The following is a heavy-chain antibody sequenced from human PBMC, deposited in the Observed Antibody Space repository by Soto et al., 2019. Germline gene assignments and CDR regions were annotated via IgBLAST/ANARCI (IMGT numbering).Heavy chain of an antibody. CDR2: IYYSGST. CDR3: ASFSTPQCGGDCSGRWYFDL. CDR1: GGSISSGGYY. V-gene: IGHV4-31*03. D-gene: IGHD2-21*02. J-gene: IGHJ2*01. Sequence: QVQLQESGPGLVKPSQTLSLTCTVSGGSISSGGYYWSWIRQHPGKGLEWIGYIYYSGSTYYNPSLKSRVTISLDTSKNQFSLRLSSVTAADTAVYYCASFSTPQCGGDCSGRWYFDLWGRGTLVTVSS.